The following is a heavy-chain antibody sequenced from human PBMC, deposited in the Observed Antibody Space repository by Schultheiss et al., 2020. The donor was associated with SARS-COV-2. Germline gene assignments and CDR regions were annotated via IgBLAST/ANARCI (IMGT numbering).Heavy chain of an antibody. CDR2: IYYSGST. CDR3: ASAESIAARPRWFDP. CDR1: GGSISSGGYY. Sequence: SETLSLTCTVSGGSISSGGYYWSWIRQHPGKGLEWIGYIYYSGSTYYNPSLKSRVTMSVDTSKNQFSLKLSSVTAADTAVYYCASAESIAARPRWFDPWGQETLVTSSS. J-gene: IGHJ5*02. D-gene: IGHD6-6*01. V-gene: IGHV4-31*03.